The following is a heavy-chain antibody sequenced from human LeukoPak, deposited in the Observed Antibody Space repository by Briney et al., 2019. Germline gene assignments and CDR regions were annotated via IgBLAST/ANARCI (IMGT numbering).Heavy chain of an antibody. Sequence: GGSLRLSCAASGFTVSSNYMSWVRQAPGKGLEWVSVIYSGGSTYYADSVKGRFTISRDNSKNTLYLQMNSLRAEDTAVYYCAKLTGNPSGSFANWGQGTLVSVSS. CDR3: AKLTGNPSGSFAN. J-gene: IGHJ4*02. CDR2: IYSGGST. CDR1: GFTVSSNY. V-gene: IGHV3-53*01. D-gene: IGHD3-9*01.